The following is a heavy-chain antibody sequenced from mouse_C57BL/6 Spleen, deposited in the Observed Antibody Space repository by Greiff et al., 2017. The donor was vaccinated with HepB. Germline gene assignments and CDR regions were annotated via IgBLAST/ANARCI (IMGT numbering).Heavy chain of an antibody. CDR1: GYSITSDY. D-gene: IGHD1-1*01. Sequence: EVMLVESGPGLAKPSQTLSLTCSVTGYSITSDYWNWIRKFPGNKLEYMGYISYSGSTYYHPSLKSRISITRDTSKNQYYLQLNSVTTEDTATYYCARSPYYYGSHFDYWGQGTTLTVSS. CDR2: ISYSGST. J-gene: IGHJ2*01. CDR3: ARSPYYYGSHFDY. V-gene: IGHV3-8*01.